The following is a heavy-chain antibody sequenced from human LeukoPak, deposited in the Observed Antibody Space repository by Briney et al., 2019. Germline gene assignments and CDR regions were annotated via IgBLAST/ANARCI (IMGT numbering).Heavy chain of an antibody. Sequence: PSETLSLTCTVSGGSISSGGYYWSWIRQHPGKGLEWIGYIYYSGSTYYNPSLKSRVTISVDTSKNQFSLKLSSVTAADTAVYYCATGPSSYYYGMDVWGQGTTVTVSS. V-gene: IGHV4-31*03. CDR3: ATGPSSYYYGMDV. CDR1: GGSISSGGYY. CDR2: IYYSGST. J-gene: IGHJ6*02. D-gene: IGHD1-14*01.